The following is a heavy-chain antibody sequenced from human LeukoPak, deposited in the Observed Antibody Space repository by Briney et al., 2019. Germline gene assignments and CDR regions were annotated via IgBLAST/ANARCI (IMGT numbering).Heavy chain of an antibody. CDR2: INDAGRTT. V-gene: IGHV3-23*01. J-gene: IGHJ4*02. D-gene: IGHD3-9*01. Sequence: GGSLRLSCATSGFTFNTYAMNWVRQAPGKGLEWVSTINDAGRTTYYADSVKGRFTISRGNSKNTVYLQMNNLRAEDTAIYYCTNQPILAGSIDSWGQGTLVTVSS. CDR1: GFTFNTYA. CDR3: TNQPILAGSIDS.